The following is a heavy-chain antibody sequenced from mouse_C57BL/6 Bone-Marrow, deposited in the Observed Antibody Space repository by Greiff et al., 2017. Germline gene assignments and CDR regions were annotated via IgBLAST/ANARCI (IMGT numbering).Heavy chain of an antibody. D-gene: IGHD1-1*01. CDR1: GFNIKDDY. CDR2: IDPENGDT. CDR3: TTGMTTVVDY. Sequence: EVQLQQSGAELVRPGASVKLSCTASGFNIKDDYMPWVKQRPEQGLEWIGWIDPENGDTEYASKFQGKATITADTSSNTAYLQLSSLTSEDTAVYYCTTGMTTVVDYWGQGTTLTVSS. J-gene: IGHJ2*01. V-gene: IGHV14-4*01.